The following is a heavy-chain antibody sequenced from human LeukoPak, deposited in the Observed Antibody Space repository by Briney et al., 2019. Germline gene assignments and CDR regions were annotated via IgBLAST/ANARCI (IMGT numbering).Heavy chain of an antibody. Sequence: ASVKVSCKASGYTFTSYYMHWLRQAPGQGLEWMGIINPSGGSTSYAQKFQGRVTMTRDTSTSTVYMELSSLRSVATAVYYCARQPAPLYYDSSGYRNWFGPRGQATLLAVCS. D-gene: IGHD3-22*01. V-gene: IGHV1-46*01. J-gene: IGHJ5*02. CDR3: ARQPAPLYYDSSGYRNWFGP. CDR1: GYTFTSYY. CDR2: INPSGGST.